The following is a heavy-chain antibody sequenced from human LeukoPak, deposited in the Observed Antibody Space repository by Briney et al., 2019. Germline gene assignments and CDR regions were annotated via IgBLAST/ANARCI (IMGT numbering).Heavy chain of an antibody. Sequence: VASVKVSCTASGFTFTSSAMQWVRQARGQRIGWIGWIVVGSGNTNYDKTFQERVTITRDMSTSTAYMDLSSLRAEDTAVYFCAAGHGGYYYDSSGFDYWGQGTLVTVSS. V-gene: IGHV1-58*02. D-gene: IGHD3-22*01. CDR1: GFTFTSSA. CDR3: AAGHGGYYYDSSGFDY. J-gene: IGHJ4*02. CDR2: IVVGSGNT.